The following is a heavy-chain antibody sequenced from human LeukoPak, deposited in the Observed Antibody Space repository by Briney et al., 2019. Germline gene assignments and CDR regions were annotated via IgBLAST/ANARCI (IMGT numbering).Heavy chain of an antibody. J-gene: IGHJ5*02. Sequence: SVKVSCKASGGTFSSYAISWVRQAPGQGLEWMGGIIPIFGTANYAQKFQGRVTITADKSTSTAYMELSSLRSEDTAVYYCASGYCSSTSCYGGFDPWGQGTLVIVSS. CDR1: GGTFSSYA. V-gene: IGHV1-69*06. CDR3: ASGYCSSTSCYGGFDP. CDR2: IIPIFGTA. D-gene: IGHD2-2*01.